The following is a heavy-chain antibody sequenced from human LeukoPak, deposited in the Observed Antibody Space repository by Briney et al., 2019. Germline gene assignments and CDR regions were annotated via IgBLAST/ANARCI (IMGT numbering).Heavy chain of an antibody. CDR3: ARPPFWGSSWYTGWFDP. D-gene: IGHD6-13*01. Sequence: SVKVSCKASGGTFSSYAISWVRQAPGQGLEWMGRIIPILGIANYAQKFQGRVMITADKSTSTAYMELSSLRSEDTAVYYCARPPFWGSSWYTGWFDPWGQGTLVTVSS. J-gene: IGHJ5*02. V-gene: IGHV1-69*04. CDR2: IIPILGIA. CDR1: GGTFSSYA.